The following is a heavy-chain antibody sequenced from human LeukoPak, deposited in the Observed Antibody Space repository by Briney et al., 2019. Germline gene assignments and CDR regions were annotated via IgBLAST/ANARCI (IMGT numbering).Heavy chain of an antibody. CDR2: IYHTGSA. V-gene: IGHV4-59*01. D-gene: IGHD3-22*01. J-gene: IGHJ4*02. CDR3: ARGRGDSKGTSFDF. CDR1: GGSMNNYY. Sequence: PSETPSLTCTVSGGSMNNYYWSWIRQSPGKGLEWIGYIYHTGSATYKPSLKSRVTLSLDTSKNQFSLKLSSVTAADTAVYYCARGRGDSKGTSFDFWGQGTLVTVSS.